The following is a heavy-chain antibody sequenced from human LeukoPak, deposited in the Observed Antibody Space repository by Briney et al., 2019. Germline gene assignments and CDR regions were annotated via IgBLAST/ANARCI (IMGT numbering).Heavy chain of an antibody. CDR2: IYYSGSA. J-gene: IGHJ4*02. D-gene: IGHD2-15*01. CDR1: GGSLSNYY. V-gene: IGHV4-59*01. Sequence: SETLSLTCTVSGGSLSNYYWSWIRQPPGKGLEWIGYIYYSGSAIYNPSLKSRVTMSVDTSKNQFSLKLSSVTAADTAVYYYARDLLCSSSSCYYFDYWGQGALVTVSS. CDR3: ARDLLCSSSSCYYFDY.